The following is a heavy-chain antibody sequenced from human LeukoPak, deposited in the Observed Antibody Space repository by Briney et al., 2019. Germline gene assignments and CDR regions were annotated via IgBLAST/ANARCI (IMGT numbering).Heavy chain of an antibody. Sequence: ASVKVSCKASGGTFSSYAISWMRQAPGQGLEWMGGIIPIFGTANYAQKFQGRVTITADKSTSTAYMELSSLRSEDTAVYYCASPTVTTNYYYYYMDVWGKGTTVTVSS. CDR1: GGTFSSYA. J-gene: IGHJ6*03. CDR3: ASPTVTTNYYYYYMDV. D-gene: IGHD4-17*01. V-gene: IGHV1-69*06. CDR2: IIPIFGTA.